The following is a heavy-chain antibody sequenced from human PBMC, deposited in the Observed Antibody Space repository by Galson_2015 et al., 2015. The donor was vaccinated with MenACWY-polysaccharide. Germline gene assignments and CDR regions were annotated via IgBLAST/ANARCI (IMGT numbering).Heavy chain of an antibody. CDR1: AFTVSSNH. CDR3: ARLPVDNYFDY. CDR2: IYSGGST. D-gene: IGHD2-21*01. V-gene: IGHV3-66*01. J-gene: IGHJ4*02. Sequence: SLRLSCAASAFTVSSNHMSWGRQAPGKGLEWVSVIYSGGSTYYADSVKGRFTISRDNSKNTLYLQRNSLRAEDTALYYCARLPVDNYFDYWVPGTLAAAS.